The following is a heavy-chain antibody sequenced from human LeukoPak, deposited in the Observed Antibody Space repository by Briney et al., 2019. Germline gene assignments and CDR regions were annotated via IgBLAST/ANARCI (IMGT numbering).Heavy chain of an antibody. CDR3: ARAGYNYGFFNLDY. CDR1: GGXISGYY. D-gene: IGHD5-18*01. J-gene: IGHJ4*02. V-gene: IGHV4-59*08. CDR2: IYYSGNT. Sequence: SETLSLTCTVSGGXISGYYWSWIRQPPAKGLEWIGYIYYSGNTNYNPSLKSRVTISVDTSKNQFSLKLSSVTAADTALYYCARAGYNYGFFNLDYWGQGTLVTVSS.